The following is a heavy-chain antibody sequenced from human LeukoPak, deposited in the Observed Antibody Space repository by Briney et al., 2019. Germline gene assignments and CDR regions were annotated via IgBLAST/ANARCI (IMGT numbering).Heavy chain of an antibody. CDR3: AGGDAVAGAFDF. Sequence: ASVKVSCKASGDTFTGYYIHWVRQAPGEGLEWMGWISPNSGATNVAQRFQGRATLTRDMSISTAHMELSRLTSDDTADYYCAGGDAVAGAFDFWGQGTLVVVSS. J-gene: IGHJ4*01. CDR2: ISPNSGAT. D-gene: IGHD6-19*01. V-gene: IGHV1-2*02. CDR1: GDTFTGYY.